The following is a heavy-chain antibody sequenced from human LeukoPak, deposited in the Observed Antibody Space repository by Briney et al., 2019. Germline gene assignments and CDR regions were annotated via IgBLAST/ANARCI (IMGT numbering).Heavy chain of an antibody. J-gene: IGHJ6*03. CDR3: ARGFLSPYSSSWYNYYYYMDV. Sequence: ASVKVSCKASGYTFTSDDINWVRQAPGQGLEWMGWINPNSGGTNYAQKFQGRVTMTRDTSISTAYMELSRLRSDDTAVYYCARGFLSPYSSSWYNYYYYMDVWGKGTTVTVSS. CDR2: INPNSGGT. CDR1: GYTFTSDD. V-gene: IGHV1-2*02. D-gene: IGHD6-13*01.